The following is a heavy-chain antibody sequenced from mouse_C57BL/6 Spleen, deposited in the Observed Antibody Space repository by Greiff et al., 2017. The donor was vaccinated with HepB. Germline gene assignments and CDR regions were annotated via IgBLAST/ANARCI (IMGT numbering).Heavy chain of an antibody. D-gene: IGHD2-3*01. CDR2: ISDGGSYT. CDR3: ARSYDGYPYAMDY. J-gene: IGHJ4*01. V-gene: IGHV5-4*03. CDR1: GFTFSSYA. Sequence: EVMLVESGGGLVKPGGSLKLSCAASGFTFSSYAMSWVRQTPEERLEWVATISDGGSYTYYPDNVKGRFTISRDNAKNNLYLQMSHLKSEDTAMYYCARSYDGYPYAMDYWGQGTSVTVSS.